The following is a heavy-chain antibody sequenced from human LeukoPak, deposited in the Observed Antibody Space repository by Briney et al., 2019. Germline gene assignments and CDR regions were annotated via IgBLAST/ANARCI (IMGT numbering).Heavy chain of an antibody. CDR3: AKVVYYDFWSGETYMDV. J-gene: IGHJ6*03. CDR1: GFTFSSYA. D-gene: IGHD3-3*01. CDR2: ISGSGGST. V-gene: IGHV3-23*01. Sequence: PGGSLRLSCAASGFTFSSYAMSWVRQAPGKGLEWVSAISGSGGSTYYADSVKGRFTISRDDSKNTLYLQMNSLRAEDTAVYYCAKVVYYDFWSGETYMDVWGKGTTVTVSS.